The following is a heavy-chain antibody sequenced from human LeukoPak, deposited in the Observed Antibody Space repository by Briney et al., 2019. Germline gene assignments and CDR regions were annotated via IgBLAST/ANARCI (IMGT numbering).Heavy chain of an antibody. CDR1: GYTFTSYA. CDR2: INAGNGNT. V-gene: IGHV1-3*01. Sequence: ASVKVSCKASGYTFTSYAMHWVRQAPGQRLEWMGWINAGNGNTKYSQKFQGRVTITRDTSASTAYMELSSLRSEDTAVYYCARIITGTTNGDAFDIWGQGTMVTVSS. CDR3: ARIITGTTNGDAFDI. D-gene: IGHD1-7*01. J-gene: IGHJ3*02.